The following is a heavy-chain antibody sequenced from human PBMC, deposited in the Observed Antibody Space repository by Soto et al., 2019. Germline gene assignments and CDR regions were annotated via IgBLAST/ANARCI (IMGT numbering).Heavy chain of an antibody. D-gene: IGHD3-9*01. J-gene: IGHJ4*02. CDR3: AHKGPEDWPLDY. CDR2: IYWDDSK. CDR1: GFSLSTSGVG. V-gene: IGHV2-5*02. Sequence: QITLKESGPTLVRPTQTLTLTCAFSGFSLSTSGVGVGWIRQPPGKAVEWLAVIYWDDSKHYSPSLRSRLTITKDTSKNLVVLTMTNMDPMDTGSYYCAHKGPEDWPLDYWGQGTLVTVSS.